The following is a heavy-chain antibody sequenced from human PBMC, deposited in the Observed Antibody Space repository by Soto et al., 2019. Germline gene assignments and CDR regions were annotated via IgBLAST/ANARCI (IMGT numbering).Heavy chain of an antibody. CDR1: GFTFIDFG. CDR3: TRVLGTLGATSLDH. J-gene: IGHJ4*02. V-gene: IGHV3-23*01. CDR2: ISGSGST. Sequence: GGSLRLSCVASGFTFIDFGMSWVRQAPGKGLDWVSAISGSGSTYYADSVKGRCTITRDNSKNTLYLQIKSLRVEDTAIYYCTRVLGTLGATSLDHWGQGILVTVSS. D-gene: IGHD3-16*01.